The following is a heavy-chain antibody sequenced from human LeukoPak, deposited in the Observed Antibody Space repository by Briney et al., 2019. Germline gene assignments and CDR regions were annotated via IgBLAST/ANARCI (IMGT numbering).Heavy chain of an antibody. CDR1: GYTFTGYY. CDR3: AREYYYGSGNYYNRIDY. CDR2: INPNSGGT. D-gene: IGHD3-10*01. Sequence: GASVKVSCKASGYTFTGYYMHWVRQAPGQGLEWMGWINPNSGGTNYAQKFQGRVTMTRDTSISTAYIVLNRLRSDDTAVYYCAREYYYGSGNYYNRIDYWGQGTLVTVSS. V-gene: IGHV1-2*02. J-gene: IGHJ4*02.